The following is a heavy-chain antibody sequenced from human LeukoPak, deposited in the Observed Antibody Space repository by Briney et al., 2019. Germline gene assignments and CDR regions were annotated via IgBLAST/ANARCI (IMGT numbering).Heavy chain of an antibody. CDR2: ISRSGSTK. Sequence: GGSLRLSCAASGFTFSDYNMRWIRQAPGKGLEWVSSISRSGSTKYYADSVKGRFTISRDNAKNSLYLQMNSLRAEDTAVYYCASETKRGYSYGSPTDGFDVWGQGTKVTVSS. D-gene: IGHD5-18*01. CDR3: ASETKRGYSYGSPTDGFDV. CDR1: GFTFSDYN. V-gene: IGHV3-11*04. J-gene: IGHJ3*01.